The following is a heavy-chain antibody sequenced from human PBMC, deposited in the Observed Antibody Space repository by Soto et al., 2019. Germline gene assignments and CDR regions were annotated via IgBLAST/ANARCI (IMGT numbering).Heavy chain of an antibody. J-gene: IGHJ4*02. D-gene: IGHD6-19*01. CDR1: GYTFTGYY. V-gene: IGHV1-2*04. Sequence: QVQLVQSGAEVKKPGASVKVSCKASGYTFTGYYMHWVRQAPGQGLEWMGWINPNSGGTNYAQKFQGWVDMTRDTSISTAYMELSRLRSDDTAVYYCARSDSSGWYPLYYFDYWGQGTLVTVSS. CDR2: INPNSGGT. CDR3: ARSDSSGWYPLYYFDY.